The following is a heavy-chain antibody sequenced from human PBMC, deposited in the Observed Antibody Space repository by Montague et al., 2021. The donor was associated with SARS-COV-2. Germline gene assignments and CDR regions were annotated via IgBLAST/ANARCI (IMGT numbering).Heavy chain of an antibody. J-gene: IGHJ3*02. Sequence: SLRLSCAASGFSFSSFSMHWFRQAPGKGLESLAVVSTDVNQTYYSDSVRGRFAISRDNSKNTVSLQVNSLRVEDTAVYYCVRDPGMNGFDIWGPGTRVTVSS. CDR1: GFSFSSFS. D-gene: IGHD3-10*01. CDR2: VSTDVNQT. CDR3: VRDPGMNGFDI. V-gene: IGHV3-30*09.